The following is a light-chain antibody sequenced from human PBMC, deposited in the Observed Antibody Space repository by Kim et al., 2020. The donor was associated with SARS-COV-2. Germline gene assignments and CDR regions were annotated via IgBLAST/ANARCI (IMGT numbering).Light chain of an antibody. J-gene: IGLJ3*02. Sequence: GQSITIYCIGTSSDVGGYNYVSWYQQNPDKAPKLMIYDVTKRPSGVSNRFSGSKSGNTASLTISGLQAEDEGHYYCSSYTSSNTWVFGGGTQLTVL. V-gene: IGLV2-14*04. CDR1: SSDVGGYNY. CDR2: DVT. CDR3: SSYTSSNTWV.